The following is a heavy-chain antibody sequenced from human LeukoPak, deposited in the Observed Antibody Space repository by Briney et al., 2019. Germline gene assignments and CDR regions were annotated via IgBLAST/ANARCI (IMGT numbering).Heavy chain of an antibody. J-gene: IGHJ6*02. CDR1: GFTFSTYG. Sequence: PGGSLRLSCAASGFTFSTYGMHWVRQAPGKGLEWVVIIWFDGTKKYYADSVKGRFTISRDNSKNTLYLQMNNLRDEDTAIYFCTGSGPQGGYYYGLDVWGQGTTVIVSS. CDR2: IWFDGTKK. D-gene: IGHD3-10*01. V-gene: IGHV3-33*01. CDR3: TGSGPQGGYYYGLDV.